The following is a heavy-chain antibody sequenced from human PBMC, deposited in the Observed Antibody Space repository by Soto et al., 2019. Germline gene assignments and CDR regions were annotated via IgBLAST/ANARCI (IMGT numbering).Heavy chain of an antibody. Sequence: GSVXVCGKASGLSFTGEYRGCLLQAPGQGLEWMWWINAHSGGTEYAQKFQGRVTLTRDTSISTAYMTLSSLRSDDTAIYYCAKELTRKIHYWFETRGQRTQV. CDR3: AKELTRKIHYWFET. J-gene: IGHJ5*02. CDR2: INAHSGGT. D-gene: IGHD3-10*01. V-gene: IGHV1-2*02. CDR1: GLSFTGEY.